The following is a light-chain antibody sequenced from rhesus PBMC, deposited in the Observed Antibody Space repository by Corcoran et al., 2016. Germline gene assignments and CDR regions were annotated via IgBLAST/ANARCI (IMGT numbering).Light chain of an antibody. J-gene: IGKJ4*01. CDR2: YTN. CDR1: QAIRKY. Sequence: DIQMTQSPSSLSASVGDRVTSACGASQAIRKYLNWYKQKPGKAPQLLIFYTNRLENGVPSRISGSGSGTEFTLTINNLQPEDFATYYCQQYNSLPLTFGVGTRVEI. CDR3: QQYNSLPLT. V-gene: IGKV1-32*01.